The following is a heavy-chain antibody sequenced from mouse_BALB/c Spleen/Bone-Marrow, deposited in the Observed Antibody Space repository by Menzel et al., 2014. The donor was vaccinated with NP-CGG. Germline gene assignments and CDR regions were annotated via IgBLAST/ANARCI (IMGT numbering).Heavy chain of an antibody. CDR2: IRLKSNNYAT. D-gene: IGHD1-1*01. Sequence: EVKLMDSGGGLVQPGGSMKLSCVASGFTFSNYWMNWVRQSPEEGLEWVAEIRLKSNNYATHYAESVKGRFTISRDDSKSSVYLQVNNLRAEDTGIYYCTSITPWFAYWGQGTLVTVSA. V-gene: IGHV6-6*02. CDR1: GFTFSNYW. CDR3: TSITPWFAY. J-gene: IGHJ3*01.